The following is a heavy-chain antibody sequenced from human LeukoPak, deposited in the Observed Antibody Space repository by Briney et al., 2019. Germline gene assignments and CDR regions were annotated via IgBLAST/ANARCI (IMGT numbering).Heavy chain of an antibody. Sequence: SVKVSCKASGGTFSSYAISWVRQAPGQGLEWMGRIIPIFGTANYAQKFRGRVTITTDESTSTAYMELSSLRSEDTAVYYCARDSSSWTYFDYWGQGTLVTVSS. CDR2: IIPIFGTA. V-gene: IGHV1-69*05. CDR1: GGTFSSYA. D-gene: IGHD6-13*01. CDR3: ARDSSSWTYFDY. J-gene: IGHJ4*02.